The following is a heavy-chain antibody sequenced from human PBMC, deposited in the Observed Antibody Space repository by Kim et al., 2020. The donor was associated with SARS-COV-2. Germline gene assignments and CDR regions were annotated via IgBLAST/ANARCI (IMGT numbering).Heavy chain of an antibody. D-gene: IGHD2-15*01. Sequence: FQGRVTITADESTSTAYMELSSLRSEDTAVYYCARGYCSGGSCYLGKFDYWGQGTLVTVSS. J-gene: IGHJ4*02. CDR3: ARGYCSGGSCYLGKFDY. V-gene: IGHV1-69*01.